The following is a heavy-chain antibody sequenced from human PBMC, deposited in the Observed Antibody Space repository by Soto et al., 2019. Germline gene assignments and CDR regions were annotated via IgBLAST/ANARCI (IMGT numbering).Heavy chain of an antibody. Sequence: QVQLQQWGAGLLKPSETLSLTCAVYGGSLSGYYWSWIRQPPGKGPEWIGEINHTGGTNYNSSRKRRVTISADTSKNQFSLKITSMTAADTAVYYCARGHPAAYWGQGTLVTVSS. V-gene: IGHV4-34*01. J-gene: IGHJ4*02. CDR3: ARGHPAAY. CDR1: GGSLSGYY. CDR2: INHTGGT.